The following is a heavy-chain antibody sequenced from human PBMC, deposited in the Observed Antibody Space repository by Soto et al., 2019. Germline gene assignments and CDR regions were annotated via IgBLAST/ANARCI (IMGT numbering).Heavy chain of an antibody. CDR1: GFSFCSYD. D-gene: IGHD6-19*01. CDR2: IGTAGDT. Sequence: EVQLVESGGGLVQPGGSLRLACAASGFSFCSYDMHWFRQATGKGLEWVSAIGTAGDTHYLGSVKGRFTISRDNGRNSLYLQMNSLRAGDTAVYYCARDPSGWGLDIWGQGTMVTVSS. CDR3: ARDPSGWGLDI. V-gene: IGHV3-13*01. J-gene: IGHJ3*02.